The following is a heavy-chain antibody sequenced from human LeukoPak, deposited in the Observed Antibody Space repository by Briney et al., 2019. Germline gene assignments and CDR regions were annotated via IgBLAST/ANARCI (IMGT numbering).Heavy chain of an antibody. D-gene: IGHD3-9*01. CDR2: IIPIFGTA. CDR3: AGYYDILTGYIN. Sequence: SVKVSCKASGYTFTSYYMHWVRQAPGQGLEWMGGIIPIFGTANYAQKFQGRVTITADESTSTAYMELSSLRSEDTAVYYCAGYYDILTGYINWGQGTLVTVSS. CDR1: GYTFTSYY. J-gene: IGHJ4*02. V-gene: IGHV1-69*13.